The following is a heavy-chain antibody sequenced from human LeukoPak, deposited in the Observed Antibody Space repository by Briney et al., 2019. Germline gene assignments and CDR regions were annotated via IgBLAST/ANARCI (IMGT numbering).Heavy chain of an antibody. D-gene: IGHD4-23*01. J-gene: IGHJ4*02. CDR2: MNPNSGNT. Sequence: ASLKVSCKASGYTFTGYDINWVRQATGQRLEWMGWMNPNSGNTGYAQKFQSRVTITRNTSISTAYMELSSLKASDTAMYYCARRARYGSRHVDYWGQGTLVTVSS. CDR1: GYTFTGYD. CDR3: ARRARYGSRHVDY. V-gene: IGHV1-8*03.